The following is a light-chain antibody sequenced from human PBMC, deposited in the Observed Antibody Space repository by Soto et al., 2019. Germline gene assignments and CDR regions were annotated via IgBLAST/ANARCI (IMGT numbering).Light chain of an antibody. J-gene: IGKJ1*01. CDR2: GAA. V-gene: IGKV3-15*01. CDR3: QQYHNWPA. Sequence: EIVMTQSPDTLSVSPGERATLSCRASQSVFSSLAWYQQKPGQAPRLLIYGAATRATGIPARFSGSGSGTEFTLTISSLRSEDFAVYYCQQYHNWPAFGQGTKVDIK. CDR1: QSVFSS.